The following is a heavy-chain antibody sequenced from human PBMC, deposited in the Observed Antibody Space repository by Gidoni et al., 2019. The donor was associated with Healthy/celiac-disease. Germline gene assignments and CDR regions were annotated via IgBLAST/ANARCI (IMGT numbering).Heavy chain of an antibody. V-gene: IGHV1-46*01. Sequence: VQLLQSGAAVNKPGALLQVSSTASGYTFASSYVHWVRQALGQGLEWMGILNPSGGSTSYAQKSQGRVTMTRDTSTSTVYMELSSLRSADTAVYYCARDLGIAAAGTPPVGMDVWGQGTTVTVSS. CDR3: ARDLGIAAAGTPPVGMDV. D-gene: IGHD6-13*01. CDR2: LNPSGGST. J-gene: IGHJ6*02. CDR1: GYTFASSY.